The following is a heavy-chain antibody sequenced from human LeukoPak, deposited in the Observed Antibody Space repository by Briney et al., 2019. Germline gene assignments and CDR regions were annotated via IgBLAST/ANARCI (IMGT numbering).Heavy chain of an antibody. D-gene: IGHD5-18*01. Sequence: ASVKVSCKASGYTFTSYDINWVRQAPGQRLEWMGWINTNTGNPTYAQGFTGRFVFSLDTSVSTAYLQISSLKAEDTAVYYCARHGEAIHHTAMAPYYYYYYMDVWGKGTTVTVSS. CDR3: ARHGEAIHHTAMAPYYYYYYMDV. CDR2: INTNTGNP. J-gene: IGHJ6*03. CDR1: GYTFTSYD. V-gene: IGHV7-4-1*02.